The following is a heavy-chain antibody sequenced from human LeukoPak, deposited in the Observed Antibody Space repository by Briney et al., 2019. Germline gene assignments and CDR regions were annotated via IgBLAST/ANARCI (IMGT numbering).Heavy chain of an antibody. D-gene: IGHD4-23*01. J-gene: IGHJ4*02. Sequence: PGRSLRLPCTASGFTFGDYAMSWFRQAPGKGLEWVGFIRSKAYGGTTEYAASVKGRFTISRDDSKSIAYLQMNSLKTEDTAVYYCTTTVVDPSVHDYWGQGTLVTVSS. CDR2: IRSKAYGGTT. CDR1: GFTFGDYA. V-gene: IGHV3-49*03. CDR3: TTTVVDPSVHDY.